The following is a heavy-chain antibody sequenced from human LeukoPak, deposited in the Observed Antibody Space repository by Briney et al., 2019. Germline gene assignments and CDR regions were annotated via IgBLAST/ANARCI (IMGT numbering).Heavy chain of an antibody. J-gene: IGHJ4*02. V-gene: IGHV3-30*04. CDR3: ARLYGSGSHEIDY. CDR1: GFTFSSYA. D-gene: IGHD3-10*01. CDR2: ISYDGSNK. Sequence: PGGSLRLSCAASGFTFSSYAMHWVRQAPGKGLEWVAVISYDGSNKYYADSVKGRFTISRDNSKNTLYLQMNSLRAEDTAVYYCARLYGSGSHEIDYWGQGTLVTVSS.